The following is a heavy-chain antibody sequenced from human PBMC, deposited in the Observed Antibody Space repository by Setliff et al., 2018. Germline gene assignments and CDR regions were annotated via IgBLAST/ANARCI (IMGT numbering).Heavy chain of an antibody. Sequence: SETLSLTCTASGGSISSYYWSWIRQPAGKGLEWIGRIYTSGSTNYNPSLKSRVTMSVDTSKNQFSLKLSSVTAADTAVYYCARSYYNFWSGYYRVNWFDPWGQGTLVTVSS. V-gene: IGHV4-4*07. CDR3: ARSYYNFWSGYYRVNWFDP. CDR2: IYTSGST. D-gene: IGHD3-3*01. CDR1: GGSISSYY. J-gene: IGHJ5*02.